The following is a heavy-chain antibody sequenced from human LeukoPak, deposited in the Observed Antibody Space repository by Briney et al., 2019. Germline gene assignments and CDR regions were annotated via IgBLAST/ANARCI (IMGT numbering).Heavy chain of an antibody. V-gene: IGHV3-23*01. CDR3: AKIHGSGSYYRPNFDY. CDR2: ISTSDSST. J-gene: IGHJ4*02. Sequence: GGSLRLSCAASGFTFSSYAMSWVRQASGKGLEWVSAISTSDSSTYYADSVKGRFTISRDNSKNTLYLQMNSLRAEDTAVYYCAKIHGSGSYYRPNFDYWGQGTLVTVSS. CDR1: GFTFSSYA. D-gene: IGHD3-10*01.